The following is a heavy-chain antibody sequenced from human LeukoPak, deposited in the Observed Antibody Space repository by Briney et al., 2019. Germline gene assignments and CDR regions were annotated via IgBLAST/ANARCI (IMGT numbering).Heavy chain of an antibody. J-gene: IGHJ5*02. CDR1: GYTFTGYY. CDR3: ARGGSYSAWFDP. CDR2: INPNSGGT. V-gene: IGHV1-2*02. D-gene: IGHD1-26*01. Sequence: ASVKVSCKASGYTFTGYYMHWVRQAPRQGLEWMGWINPNSGGTNYAQKFQGRVTMTRDTSIGTAYMELSRLRSDDTAVYYCARGGSYSAWFDPWGQGTLVTVSS.